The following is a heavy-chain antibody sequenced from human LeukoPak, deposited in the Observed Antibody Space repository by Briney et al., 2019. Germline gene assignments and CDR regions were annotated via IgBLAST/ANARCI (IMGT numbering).Heavy chain of an antibody. D-gene: IGHD3-22*01. Sequence: KPSETLSLTCTVSGGSISSYYWSWIRQPPGKGLEWIGYIYYSGSTNYNPSLKSRVTISVDTSKNQFSLKLSSVTAADTAVYYCARLRRDSSGYPGYYYYGMDVWGQGTTVTVSS. CDR1: GGSISSYY. CDR2: IYYSGST. V-gene: IGHV4-59*01. CDR3: ARLRRDSSGYPGYYYYGMDV. J-gene: IGHJ6*02.